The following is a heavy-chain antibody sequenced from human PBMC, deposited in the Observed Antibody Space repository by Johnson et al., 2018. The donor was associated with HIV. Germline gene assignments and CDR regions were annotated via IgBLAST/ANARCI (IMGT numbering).Heavy chain of an antibody. J-gene: IGHJ3*02. D-gene: IGHD2-21*02. CDR1: GFTFSSYD. CDR3: AKDWGERYCGGDCADAYDI. V-gene: IGHV3-13*01. Sequence: VQLVESGGGLVQPGGSLRLSCAASGFTFSSYDMHWVRQATGKGLEWVSAIGTAGDTYYPGSVKGRFTISRENAKNSLYLQMNSLRAEDTAVYYCAKDWGERYCGGDCADAYDIWGQGTMVTVSS. CDR2: IGTAGDT.